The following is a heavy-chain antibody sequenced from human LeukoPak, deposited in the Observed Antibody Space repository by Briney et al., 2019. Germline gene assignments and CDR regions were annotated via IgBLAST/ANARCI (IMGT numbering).Heavy chain of an antibody. D-gene: IGHD3-16*01. V-gene: IGHV4-30-2*01. CDR3: ARDIWGSST. Sequence: SETLSLTCVVSGASISSGGYSWSWIRQPPGKGLEWIGCIYHSGGTHYNPSLKSRVTMSVDMSKNQISLNLNSVTAADTAVYYCARDIWGSSTWGPGTLVTVSS. CDR1: GASISSGGYS. CDR2: IYHSGGT. J-gene: IGHJ5*02.